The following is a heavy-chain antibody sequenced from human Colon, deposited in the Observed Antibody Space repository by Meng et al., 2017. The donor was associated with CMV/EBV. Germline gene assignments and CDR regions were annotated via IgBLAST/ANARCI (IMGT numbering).Heavy chain of an antibody. J-gene: IGHJ1*01. D-gene: IGHD3-10*01. Sequence: QVQLQGAGPGLVKLSETLSLTCTVSGGSISGHYWTWIRRPAGEGLQWLGRIYSNGRIDENYSLRSRVTISVDTSKNQLSLRLTSVTAADTAVYYCGRAGARGVPIDVWGRGTLVTVSS. CDR1: GGSISGHY. CDR3: GRAGARGVPIDV. V-gene: IGHV4-4*07. CDR2: IYSNGRI.